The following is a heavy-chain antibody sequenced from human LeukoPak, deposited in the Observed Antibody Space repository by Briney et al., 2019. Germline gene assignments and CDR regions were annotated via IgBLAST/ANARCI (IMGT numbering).Heavy chain of an antibody. Sequence: SETLSLTCTVSGGSISSSSYYWVWIRQPPGKGLEWIGYISYSGSTYYNPSLKSRVTISVDTSKNQFSLKLNSVTAADTAVYYCAKQAVEGWYLGQFDYWGQGTLVTVSS. CDR2: ISYSGST. CDR1: GGSISSSSYY. J-gene: IGHJ4*02. V-gene: IGHV4-31*03. CDR3: AKQAVEGWYLGQFDY. D-gene: IGHD2-15*01.